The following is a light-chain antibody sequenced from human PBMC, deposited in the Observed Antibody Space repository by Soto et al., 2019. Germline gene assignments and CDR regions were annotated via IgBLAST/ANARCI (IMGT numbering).Light chain of an antibody. CDR1: QSIGSW. V-gene: IGKV1-5*01. J-gene: IGKJ1*01. Sequence: DIQMTQSPSTLSASVGDRVTITCRAIQSIGSWLAWYQQKPGKAPNLLIYDASNVESGVPSRFSGSGSGTEFTLTISSLQPDDFATYYCQQYDRSSGTVGLGTKVDIK. CDR2: DAS. CDR3: QQYDRSSGT.